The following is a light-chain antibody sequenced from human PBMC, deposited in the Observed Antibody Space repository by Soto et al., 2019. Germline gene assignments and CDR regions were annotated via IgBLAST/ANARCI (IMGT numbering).Light chain of an antibody. J-gene: IGLJ1*01. CDR3: SSYAGSLYV. CDR2: EVS. V-gene: IGLV2-8*01. CDR1: SSDVGGYNY. Sequence: QSALTQPPSASGSPGQSVTISCTGTSSDVGGYNYVSWYQQHPGKAPKLMIYEVSKRPSGVPDRFSGSKSGNTASLTVSGLQAEDEVDYYCSSYAGSLYVFGTGTKLTVL.